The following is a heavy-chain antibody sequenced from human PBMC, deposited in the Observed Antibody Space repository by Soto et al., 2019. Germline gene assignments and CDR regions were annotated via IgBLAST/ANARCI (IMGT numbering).Heavy chain of an antibody. V-gene: IGHV1-46*04. CDR3: ARDNSAANGRLDN. CDR1: GYTFTNYY. Sequence: ASVTVSCKASGYTFTNYYLHWVRQAPGQGLEWVGMINPSARSASYAQKLRGRLTMDRDTSTTTVYMELSRLTSEDTAGYYCARDNSAANGRLDNWGLGSLVTVSS. D-gene: IGHD1-1*01. CDR2: INPSARSA. J-gene: IGHJ4*02.